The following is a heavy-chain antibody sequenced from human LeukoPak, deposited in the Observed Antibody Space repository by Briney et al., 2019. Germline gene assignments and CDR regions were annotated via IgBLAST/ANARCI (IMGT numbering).Heavy chain of an antibody. V-gene: IGHV3-30*04. D-gene: IGHD3-16*01. CDR3: VRDLIDAWGASPPTDY. CDR1: GFTFMNYA. Sequence: PGGSLRLSCAVSGFTFMNYAMHWVRQAPSKGPQWVAVISYDGRNRYYTDSVRGRFTISRDNSNNTLFLHMNSLRAEDTAVYFCVRDLIDAWGASPPTDYWGQGTLVTVSS. CDR2: ISYDGRNR. J-gene: IGHJ4*02.